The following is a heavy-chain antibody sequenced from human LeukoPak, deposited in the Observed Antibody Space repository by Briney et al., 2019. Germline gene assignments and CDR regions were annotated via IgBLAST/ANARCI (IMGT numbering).Heavy chain of an antibody. CDR1: GGTFSSYA. D-gene: IGHD3-22*01. CDR2: IIPILGIA. V-gene: IGHV1-69*04. J-gene: IGHJ4*02. Sequence: SVKVSCKASGGTFSSYAISWVRQAPGQGLEWMGRIIPILGIADYAQKFQGRVTITADKSTSTAYMELSSLRSEDTAVYYCARDPDSSVIGNYWGQGTLVTVSS. CDR3: ARDPDSSVIGNY.